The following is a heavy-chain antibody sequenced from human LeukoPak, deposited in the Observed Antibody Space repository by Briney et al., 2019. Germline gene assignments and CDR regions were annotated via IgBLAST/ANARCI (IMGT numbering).Heavy chain of an antibody. J-gene: IGHJ4*02. Sequence: PSETLSLTCAVSGGSISSGGYSWGWVRQPPGRGLEWIGYIYYSGSTYYNPSLKSRFTISVDTSKNQFSLKLSSVTAADTAVYYCARGLGDNFDYWGQGTLVTVSS. D-gene: IGHD3-10*01. CDR2: IYYSGST. V-gene: IGHV4-30-4*07. CDR1: GGSISSGGYS. CDR3: ARGLGDNFDY.